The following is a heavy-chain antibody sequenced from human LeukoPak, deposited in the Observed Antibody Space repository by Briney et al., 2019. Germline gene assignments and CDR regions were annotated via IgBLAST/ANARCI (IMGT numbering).Heavy chain of an antibody. CDR3: AREGSIYYYDSSGYLGY. J-gene: IGHJ4*02. V-gene: IGHV4-61*02. D-gene: IGHD3-22*01. CDR2: IYSGGNT. Sequence: SQTLSLTCTVSGDSISSGTYYCSWIRQPAGRGLEWIGRIYSGGNTNYNPSLKSRVTISVDTSKNQFSLKLSSVTAADTAVYYCAREGSIYYYDSSGYLGYWGQGTLVTVSS. CDR1: GDSISSGTYY.